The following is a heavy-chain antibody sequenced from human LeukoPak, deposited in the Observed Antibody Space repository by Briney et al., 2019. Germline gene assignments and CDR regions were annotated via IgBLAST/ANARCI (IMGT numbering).Heavy chain of an antibody. CDR1: GFTFSDYS. D-gene: IGHD3-10*01. CDR2: ISTSSTYI. J-gene: IGHJ4*02. Sequence: GGSLRLSCAASGFTFSDYSVHWVRQAPGKGLEWVSSISTSSTYIYYADSVKGRFTISRDNAKNSLYLQMNSLRAEDTAVYYCARGPIRITMVYFDYWGQGTLVTVSS. V-gene: IGHV3-21*01. CDR3: ARGPIRITMVYFDY.